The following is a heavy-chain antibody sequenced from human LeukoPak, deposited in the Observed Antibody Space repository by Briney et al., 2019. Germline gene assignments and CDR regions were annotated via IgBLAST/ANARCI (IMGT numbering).Heavy chain of an antibody. CDR1: GGSVSSGDYY. J-gene: IGHJ4*02. CDR3: ARLYSSGWYYFDY. V-gene: IGHV4-61*08. CDR2: LYYSGST. D-gene: IGHD6-19*01. Sequence: PTETLSLTCTVSGGSVSSGDYYWSWIRQPPGKGLEWIGYLYYSGSTNYNPSLKSRVTISVDTSKNQFSLKLSSVTAADTAVYYCARLYSSGWYYFDYWGQGTLGTVSS.